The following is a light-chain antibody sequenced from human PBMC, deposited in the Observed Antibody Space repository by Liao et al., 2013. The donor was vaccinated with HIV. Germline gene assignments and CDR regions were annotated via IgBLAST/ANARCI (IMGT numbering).Light chain of an antibody. V-gene: IGLV3-21*04. J-gene: IGLJ3*02. Sequence: SYVLTQPPSVSVAPGKTARITCGGNNIGSKSVHWYQQKPGQAPVLVIYYDSDRPSGIPERFSGSNSGNTATLTISRVEVGDEADYYCQVWDSSSAHQVFGGGTKLTVL. CDR3: QVWDSSSAHQV. CDR1: NIGSKS. CDR2: YDS.